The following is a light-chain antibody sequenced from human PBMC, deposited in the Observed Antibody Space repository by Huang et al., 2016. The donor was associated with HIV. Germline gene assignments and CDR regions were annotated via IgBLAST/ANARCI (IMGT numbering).Light chain of an antibody. Sequence: DIQMTQSPSSLSASVGDTVTISCRASQSLSSYLNWYQQKPGMAPNLLIYASSNLHTGVPSRFSASGSGTDFTLTISSLQPEDFATYYCQVSYSTPRFGGGTRVEIK. CDR2: ASS. V-gene: IGKV1-39*01. CDR1: QSLSSY. CDR3: QVSYSTPR. J-gene: IGKJ4*02.